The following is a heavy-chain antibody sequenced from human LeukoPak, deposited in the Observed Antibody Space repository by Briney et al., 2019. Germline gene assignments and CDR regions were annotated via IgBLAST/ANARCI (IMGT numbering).Heavy chain of an antibody. CDR3: VKEVTTIGVPVFDY. CDR2: IPSSGGDT. J-gene: IGHJ4*02. CDR1: GFTFSNYA. V-gene: IGHV3-23*01. D-gene: IGHD1-14*01. Sequence: GGFLRLSCAASGFTFSNYAMSWVRQAPGKGLEWVSGIPSSGGDTYYPDSVRGRFTISRDNSKNMLYLQMDYLRGEDTAVYYCVKEVTTIGVPVFDYWGQGTLVTVSS.